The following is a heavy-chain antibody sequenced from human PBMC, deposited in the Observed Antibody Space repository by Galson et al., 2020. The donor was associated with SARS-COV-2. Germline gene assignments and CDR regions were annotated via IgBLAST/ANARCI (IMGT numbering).Heavy chain of an antibody. D-gene: IGHD6-19*01. CDR3: ARVSGSGWYFFDN. J-gene: IGHJ4*02. Sequence: GGSLRLSCAASGFTLNSYNMNWVRQAPGKGLEWVSSISSSSSYIYYEDSVKGRFTISRDNAQNSLYLQMNSLRVEDTAVYYCARVSGSGWYFFDNWGQGTLVTVSS. CDR2: ISSSSSYI. V-gene: IGHV3-21*01. CDR1: GFTLNSYN.